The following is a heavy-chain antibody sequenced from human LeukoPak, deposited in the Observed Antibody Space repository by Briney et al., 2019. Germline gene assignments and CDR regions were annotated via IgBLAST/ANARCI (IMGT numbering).Heavy chain of an antibody. CDR3: AKDRYSSSWYWDY. D-gene: IGHD6-13*01. CDR2: ISGSGGAT. Sequence: PGGSLRLSCAASGFTFSSYAMSWVRQAPGKGLEWVSGISGSGGATYYADSVKGRFTISRDNSKNNLYLQMNNLRAEDTAVYYCAKDRYSSSWYWDYWGQGTLVTVSS. V-gene: IGHV3-23*01. J-gene: IGHJ4*02. CDR1: GFTFSSYA.